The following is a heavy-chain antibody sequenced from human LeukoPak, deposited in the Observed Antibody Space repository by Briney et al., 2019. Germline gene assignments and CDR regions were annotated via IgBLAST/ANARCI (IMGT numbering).Heavy chain of an antibody. CDR3: VKEGAPRSCTWYDS. CDR1: GFTFSTYG. Sequence: GGSLRLSCAASGFTFSTYGMHWVRQAPGKGLEWVAVIAYDGSSQFYADSVKGRFVISRDNSKNILFLQMNSLRGEDAAVYYCVKEGAPRSCTWYDSWGQGTLVTVSS. D-gene: IGHD2-15*01. V-gene: IGHV3-30*18. CDR2: IAYDGSSQ. J-gene: IGHJ5*01.